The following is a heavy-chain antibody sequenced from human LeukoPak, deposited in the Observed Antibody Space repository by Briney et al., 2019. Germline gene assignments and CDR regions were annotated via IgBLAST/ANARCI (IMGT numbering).Heavy chain of an antibody. J-gene: IGHJ3*02. V-gene: IGHV1-69*05. CDR1: GGTFSSYA. D-gene: IGHD6-13*01. CDR3: ARDFDPYSSSWYQGAFDI. Sequence: SVKVSCKASGGTFSSYAISWVRQAPGQGLEWMGGIIPIFGTANYAQKFQGRVTITTDESTSTAYMELSSLRSEDTAVYYCARDFDPYSSSWYQGAFDIWGQGTMVTVSS. CDR2: IIPIFGTA.